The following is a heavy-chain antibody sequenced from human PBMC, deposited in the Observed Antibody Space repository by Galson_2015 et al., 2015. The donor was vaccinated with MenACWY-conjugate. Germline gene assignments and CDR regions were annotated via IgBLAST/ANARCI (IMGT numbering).Heavy chain of an antibody. CDR2: INAGSFKT. D-gene: IGHD6-6*01. CDR1: GYSFSNSA. V-gene: IGHV1-3*01. CDR3: ARDMDNSSHLDYEYYGLDV. J-gene: IGHJ6*02. Sequence: SVKVSCKASGYSFSNSAIHWVRQAPGQGLEWVGWINAGSFKTKYSQKFQGRVTITSDTSASTAYMELSSLRSEDTAVYYCARDMDNSSHLDYEYYGLDVWGQGTTVTVSS.